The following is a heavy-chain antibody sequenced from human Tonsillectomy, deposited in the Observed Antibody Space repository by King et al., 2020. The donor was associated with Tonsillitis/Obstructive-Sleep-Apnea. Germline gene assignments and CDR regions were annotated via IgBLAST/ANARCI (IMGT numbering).Heavy chain of an antibody. V-gene: IGHV3-48*03. Sequence: VQLVESGGGLVQPGGSLRLSCAASGFTFSSYEMNWVRQAPGKGLEWVSYISSSGSTIYCADSVKGRFTISRDNAKNLLSLQMNSLRAEDTAVYYCARLTSTDYFDYWGQGTLVTVSS. CDR3: ARLTSTDYFDY. CDR2: ISSSGSTI. D-gene: IGHD4-17*01. J-gene: IGHJ4*02. CDR1: GFTFSSYE.